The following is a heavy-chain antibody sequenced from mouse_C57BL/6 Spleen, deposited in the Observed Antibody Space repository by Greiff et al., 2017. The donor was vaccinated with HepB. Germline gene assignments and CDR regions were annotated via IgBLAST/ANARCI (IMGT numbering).Heavy chain of an antibody. D-gene: IGHD4-1*01. CDR1: GFTFSSYG. Sequence: DVKLVESGGDLVKPGGSLKLSCAASGFTFSSYGMSWVRQTPDKRLEWVATISSGGSYTYYPDSVKGRFTISRDNAKNTLYLQMSSLKSEDTAMYYCARQTGTRDYYAMDYWGQGTSVTVSS. CDR3: ARQTGTRDYYAMDY. CDR2: ISSGGSYT. J-gene: IGHJ4*01. V-gene: IGHV5-6*02.